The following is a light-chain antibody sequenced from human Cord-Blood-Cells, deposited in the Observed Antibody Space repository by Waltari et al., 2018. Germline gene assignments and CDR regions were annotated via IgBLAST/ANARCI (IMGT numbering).Light chain of an antibody. J-gene: IGKJ1*01. CDR3: QQRHSTLRP. V-gene: IGKV1-39*01. Sequence: DIQLTQSSSSLSAAVGDRVTITCRASQSISNYLNWYQQKPGKAPKLLIYAASSLQSGVPSGFSGSRCGTDFTLTISRLQPECFATCYWQQRHSTLRPFGRGTKVEIK. CDR1: QSISNY. CDR2: AAS.